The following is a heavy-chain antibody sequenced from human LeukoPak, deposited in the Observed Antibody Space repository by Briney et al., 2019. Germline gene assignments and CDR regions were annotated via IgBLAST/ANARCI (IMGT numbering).Heavy chain of an antibody. Sequence: GGSLRLSCAASGFTFSDFYMSWIRQAPGKGLEWVSYISSTSSYTNYADSVKGRVTISIDNDKNSLYLQMNSLSGEDTAVYYCARALGTTVTTPVYYWGQGTLVSVSS. D-gene: IGHD4-17*01. J-gene: IGHJ4*02. CDR1: GFTFSDFY. V-gene: IGHV3-11*05. CDR3: ARALGTTVTTPVYY. CDR2: ISSTSSYT.